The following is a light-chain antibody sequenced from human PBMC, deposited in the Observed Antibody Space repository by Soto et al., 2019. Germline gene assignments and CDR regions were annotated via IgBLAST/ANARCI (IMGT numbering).Light chain of an antibody. CDR1: QSVTTK. J-gene: IGKJ5*01. CDR3: QQYGGSPNT. CDR2: GAS. Sequence: ENVLTQSLDTLSLSPGERATLSCRASQSVTTKLAWYQHKPGQAPRLLISGASSRASGVPDRFSGSGSETDFTLIISRLQPEDFALYYCQQYGGSPNTFGQGTRLEIK. V-gene: IGKV3-20*01.